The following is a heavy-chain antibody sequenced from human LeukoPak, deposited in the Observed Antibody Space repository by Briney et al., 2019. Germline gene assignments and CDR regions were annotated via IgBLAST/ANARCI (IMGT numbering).Heavy chain of an antibody. CDR1: GGSVSSGSYY. D-gene: IGHD3-22*01. CDR2: IYYSGST. J-gene: IGHJ4*02. Sequence: PSETLSLTCTVSGGSVSSGSYYWSWIPQPPGKGLEWIGYIYYSGSTNYNPSLKSRVTISVDTSKNQFSLKLSSVTAADTAVYYCARDYYDSSGYYYGGFDYWGQGTLVTVSS. V-gene: IGHV4-61*01. CDR3: ARDYYDSSGYYYGGFDY.